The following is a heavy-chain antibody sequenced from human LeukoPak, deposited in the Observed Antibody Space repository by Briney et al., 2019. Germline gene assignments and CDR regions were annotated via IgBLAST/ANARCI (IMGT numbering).Heavy chain of an antibody. D-gene: IGHD3-10*01. V-gene: IGHV4-59*01. CDR2: IYYSGST. J-gene: IGHJ4*02. CDR1: GGSISSYY. CDR3: ARGLPQYGSGSSDTYFDY. Sequence: PSETLSLTCTVSGGSISSYYWSWIRQPPGKGLEWIGYIYYSGSTNYNPSLKSRVTISVDTSKNQFSLKLSSVTAADTAVYYCARGLPQYGSGSSDTYFDYWGQGTLVTVSS.